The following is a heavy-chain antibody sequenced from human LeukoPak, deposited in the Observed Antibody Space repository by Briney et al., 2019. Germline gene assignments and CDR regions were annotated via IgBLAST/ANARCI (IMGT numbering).Heavy chain of an antibody. D-gene: IGHD2-21*02. J-gene: IGHJ4*02. CDR2: ISAYNDNT. CDR3: ARDTPSQTLHNDY. CDR1: GYTFTNYG. V-gene: IGHV1-18*01. Sequence: GASVKVSCKASGYTFTNYGITWVRQAPGQGREWMGWISAYNDNTFYTQKVQGRVTMTTDTSTSTAYIELRSLRSADTAVYFCARDTPSQTLHNDYWGQGTLVTVSS.